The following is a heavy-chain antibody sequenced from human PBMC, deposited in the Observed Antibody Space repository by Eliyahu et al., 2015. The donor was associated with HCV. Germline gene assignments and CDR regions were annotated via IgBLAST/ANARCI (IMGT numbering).Heavy chain of an antibody. D-gene: IGHD6-19*01. CDR3: ARLFSGCYDY. CDR2: IYYSGST. Sequence: QLQLQESGPGLVKPSETLSLXCTVSXGXIXSTSYFWGWXRQPPGKGLEWIGSIYYSGSTYYNPSLKSRVTISIDTSKNQFSLRLPSVTAADTAVYYCARLFSGCYDYWGQGTLVTVSS. CDR1: XGXIXSTSYF. J-gene: IGHJ4*02. V-gene: IGHV4-39*01.